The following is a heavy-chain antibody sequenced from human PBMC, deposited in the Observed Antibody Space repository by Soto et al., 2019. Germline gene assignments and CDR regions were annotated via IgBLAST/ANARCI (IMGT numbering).Heavy chain of an antibody. CDR2: INPNSGGT. CDR1: GYSFTAYS. J-gene: IGHJ4*01. D-gene: IGHD1-26*01. V-gene: IGHV1-2*02. Sequence: ASVKVSCKASGYSFTAYSVHWVRQAPGQGLEWMGWINPNSGGTNYAQRFQGRVAMTTDTSTNTAYMELNSLKSDDTALYFCARSSGTYSDFDYWGQGTQVTVSS. CDR3: ARSSGTYSDFDY.